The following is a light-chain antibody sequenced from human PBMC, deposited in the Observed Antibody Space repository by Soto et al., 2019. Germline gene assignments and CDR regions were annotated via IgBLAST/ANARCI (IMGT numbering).Light chain of an antibody. J-gene: IGKJ1*01. CDR2: GTS. CDR3: QQHGSWT. CDR1: QTISSNN. V-gene: IGKV3-20*01. Sequence: EIVLTQSPGTLSVSPGERATLSCRASQTISSNNLAWCQQKPGQAPSLLIYGTSSRATGIPDRFSGSGSGTDFTLTISRLEPEDSAIYYCQQHGSWTFGQGTKVEI.